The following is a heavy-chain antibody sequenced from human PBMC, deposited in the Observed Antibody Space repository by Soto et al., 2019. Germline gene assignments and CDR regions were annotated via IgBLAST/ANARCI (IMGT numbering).Heavy chain of an antibody. CDR3: ARVRYGDFAFQY. J-gene: IGHJ4*02. CDR1: GYTFTTFH. V-gene: IGHV1-2*02. Sequence: QVHLVQSGAEVRKPGASVKVSCKASGYTFTTFHLHWVRLAPGQGLEWMGWINPDTGDSEYGQKLQGRVTRTRDTSMTTAYMELSSLTSDDTAIYFCARVRYGDFAFQYWGQGTPVSVSS. D-gene: IGHD4-17*01. CDR2: INPDTGDS.